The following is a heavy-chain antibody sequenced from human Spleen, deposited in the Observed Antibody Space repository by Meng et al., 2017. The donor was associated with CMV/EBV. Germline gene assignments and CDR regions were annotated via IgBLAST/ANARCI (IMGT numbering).Heavy chain of an antibody. D-gene: IGHD6-19*01. Sequence: GGSLRLSCAASGFTLSSYWMSWVRQAPGKGLEWVANIKQDGSEKYYVDSVKGRFTISRDNAKNSLYLQMNSLRAEDTAVYYCASLDSGQDYWGQGTLVTVSS. CDR3: ASLDSGQDY. CDR2: IKQDGSEK. CDR1: GFTLSSYW. J-gene: IGHJ4*02. V-gene: IGHV3-7*01.